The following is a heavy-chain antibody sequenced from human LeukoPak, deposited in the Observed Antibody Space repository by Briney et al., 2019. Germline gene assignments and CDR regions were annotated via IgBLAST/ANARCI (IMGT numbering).Heavy chain of an antibody. CDR3: AHRPRGNYPYFGS. D-gene: IGHD4-11*01. V-gene: IGHV2-5*02. J-gene: IGHJ4*02. Sequence: TLSLTCTVSGGSISSSSYYWGWIRQPPGKALEWLALIYWDDDKRYNPSLESRLTIIKDTSKNQVVLIMTNVDPVDTATYFCAHRPRGNYPYFGSWGRGTLVTVSS. CDR1: GGSISSSSYY. CDR2: IYWDDDK.